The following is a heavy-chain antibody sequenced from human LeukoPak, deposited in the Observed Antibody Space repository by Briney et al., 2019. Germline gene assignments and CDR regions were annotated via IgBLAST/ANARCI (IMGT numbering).Heavy chain of an antibody. V-gene: IGHV1-58*01. J-gene: IGHJ6*02. Sequence: GTSVKVSCKASGFTFTSSAVQWVRQARGHRLECIGWIVVGSGNTNYAQRFQKRVTFTRDMSTSTVYMELSSLRSDDTAVYYCARDVYGLDVWGQGTTVTVSS. CDR3: ARDVYGLDV. CDR2: IVVGSGNT. CDR1: GFTFTSSA.